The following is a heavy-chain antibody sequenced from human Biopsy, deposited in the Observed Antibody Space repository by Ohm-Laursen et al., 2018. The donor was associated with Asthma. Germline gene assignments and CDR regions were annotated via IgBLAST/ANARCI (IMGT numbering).Heavy chain of an antibody. V-gene: IGHV1-58*01. CDR3: AAGRTSLQGESLI. J-gene: IGHJ4*01. CDR2: IVFASGAT. D-gene: IGHD2/OR15-2a*01. CDR1: GVALSGYT. Sequence: ESSVKVSCNASGVALSGYTFEWVRQARGLGLEWIAWIVFASGATNYAQNFQDRLTVTRDMSAGSVSMELRGLSSTDTAVYYCAAGRTSLQGESLIWGQGTLVSVSS.